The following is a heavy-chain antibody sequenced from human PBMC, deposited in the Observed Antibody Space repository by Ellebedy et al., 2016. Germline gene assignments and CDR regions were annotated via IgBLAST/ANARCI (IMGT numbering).Heavy chain of an antibody. CDR2: IRSKAHGGTT. CDR3: TVVITAYYYFDY. D-gene: IGHD2-15*01. V-gene: IGHV3-49*03. Sequence: GESLKISCAASGFSFSNDWMSWFRQAPGKGLKWIGFIRSKAHGGTTQYAASVEGRFTISRDDSRSTAYLEMNSLKTEDTAVYYCTVVITAYYYFDYWGQGTLVTVSS. CDR1: GFSFSNDW. J-gene: IGHJ4*02.